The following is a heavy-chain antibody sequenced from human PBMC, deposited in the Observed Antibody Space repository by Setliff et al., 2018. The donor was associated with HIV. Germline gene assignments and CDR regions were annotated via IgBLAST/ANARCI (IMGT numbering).Heavy chain of an antibody. CDR3: ARDFEASYCGGDCYSGWFDS. CDR2: IHYRGST. Sequence: SETLSLTCTVSGGPIRSHYWNWIRQSPGKGLEWIGYIHYRGSTNYNPSLKSRVIISVDISKNEFSLKLTSVTAADTAVYYCARDFEASYCGGDCYSGWFDSWGQGTLVTVSS. V-gene: IGHV4-59*11. J-gene: IGHJ5*01. CDR1: GGPIRSHY. D-gene: IGHD2-21*01.